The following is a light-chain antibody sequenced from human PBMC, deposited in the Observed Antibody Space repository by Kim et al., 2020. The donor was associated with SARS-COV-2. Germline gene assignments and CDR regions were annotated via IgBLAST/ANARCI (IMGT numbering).Light chain of an antibody. Sequence: ASVGAIITSTCRASQGINNYLAWYQQKPGKPPKLLIYAASALQSGVPSRFSGSGSGTDFTLTVTSLQPEDVATYYCQKYDSAPWTFGLGTKVEIK. V-gene: IGKV1-27*01. J-gene: IGKJ1*01. CDR1: QGINNY. CDR2: AAS. CDR3: QKYDSAPWT.